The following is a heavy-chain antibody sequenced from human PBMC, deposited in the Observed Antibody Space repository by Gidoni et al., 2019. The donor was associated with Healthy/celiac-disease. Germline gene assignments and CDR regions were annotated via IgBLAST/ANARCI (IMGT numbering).Heavy chain of an antibody. D-gene: IGHD3-3*01. Sequence: QVQLQQWGAGLLKPSETLSLTCAVYGGSFSGYYWSWIRQPPGKGLEWIGEINHSGSTNYNPSFKSRVTISVDTSKNQFSLKLSSVTAADTAVYYCARVYYDFWSGYYVAYNWFDPWGQGTLVTVSS. V-gene: IGHV4-34*01. CDR3: ARVYYDFWSGYYVAYNWFDP. CDR2: INHSGST. CDR1: GGSFSGYY. J-gene: IGHJ5*02.